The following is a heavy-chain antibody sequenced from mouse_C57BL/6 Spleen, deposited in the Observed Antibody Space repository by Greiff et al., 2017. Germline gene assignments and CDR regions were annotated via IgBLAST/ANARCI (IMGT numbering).Heavy chain of an antibody. Sequence: VKLQQPGAELVRPGSSVKLSCKASGYTFTSYWMHWVKQRPIQGLEWIGNIDPSDSETHYNQKFKDKATLTVDKSSSTAYMQLSSLTSEDSAVYYCARRGDYDVNWYFDVWGTGTTVTVSS. CDR3: ARRGDYDVNWYFDV. V-gene: IGHV1-52*01. CDR1: GYTFTSYW. D-gene: IGHD2-4*01. CDR2: IDPSDSET. J-gene: IGHJ1*03.